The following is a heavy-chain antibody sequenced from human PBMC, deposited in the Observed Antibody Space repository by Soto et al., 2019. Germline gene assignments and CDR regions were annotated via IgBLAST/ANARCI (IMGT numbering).Heavy chain of an antibody. J-gene: IGHJ4*02. D-gene: IGHD1-20*01. CDR1: GFTFTDYS. CDR2: ISDGGNIK. CDR3: ARSLSRRIRGRPDLDN. V-gene: IGHV3-30*01. Sequence: GGSLRLSCTASGFTFTDYSMHWVRQAPGKGLEWEAVISDGGNIKFYADSVKGRFTISRDNSKNTLYLQMDSLRSEDTAVYYCARSLSRRIRGRPDLDNWGQGTLVTVSS.